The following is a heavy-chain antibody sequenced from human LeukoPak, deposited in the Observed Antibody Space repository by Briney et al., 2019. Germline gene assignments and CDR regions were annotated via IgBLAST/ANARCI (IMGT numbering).Heavy chain of an antibody. Sequence: GGSLRLSCAASGFTFSSYAMHWDRQAPGKGLEWVAVISYDGSNKYYADSVKGRFTISRDNSKNTLYLQMNSLRAEDTAVYYCARDGYYDFWSGYYTYASFDYWGQGTLVTVSS. J-gene: IGHJ4*02. CDR3: ARDGYYDFWSGYYTYASFDY. D-gene: IGHD3-3*01. V-gene: IGHV3-30-3*01. CDR2: ISYDGSNK. CDR1: GFTFSSYA.